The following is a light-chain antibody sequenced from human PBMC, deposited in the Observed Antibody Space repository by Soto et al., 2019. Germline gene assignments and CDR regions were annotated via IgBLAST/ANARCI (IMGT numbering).Light chain of an antibody. CDR2: EVS. Sequence: QSALTQPASVSESPGQSITISCTGTSSDVGGYNYVSWYQQYPGKAPKLLIYEVSNRPSGVSNRFSGSKSGNTASLTISGLQAEDEADYYCSSYTRSSTLVVFGGGTKLTVL. V-gene: IGLV2-14*01. CDR1: SSDVGGYNY. J-gene: IGLJ3*02. CDR3: SSYTRSSTLVV.